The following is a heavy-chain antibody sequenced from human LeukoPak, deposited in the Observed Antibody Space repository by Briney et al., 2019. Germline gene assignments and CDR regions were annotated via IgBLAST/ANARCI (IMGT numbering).Heavy chain of an antibody. Sequence: ESGGGVVQPGGSLRLSCAASGFTFSSYGMHWVRQAPGKGLEGVAFIRYDGSNKYYADSVKGRVTISRDNSKNTLYLQMNSLRAEDTAVYYCAKDGALWFGELLPPNWFDPWGQGTLVTVSS. CDR1: GFTFSSYG. J-gene: IGHJ5*02. V-gene: IGHV3-30*02. CDR3: AKDGALWFGELLPPNWFDP. CDR2: IRYDGSNK. D-gene: IGHD3-10*01.